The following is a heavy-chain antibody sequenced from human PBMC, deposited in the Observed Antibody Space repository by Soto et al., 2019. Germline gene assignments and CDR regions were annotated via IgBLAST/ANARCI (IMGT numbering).Heavy chain of an antibody. CDR2: TYYRSKWYI. Sequence: QVQLQQSGPGLVKPSQTLSLTCAISGDSVSSNTATWHWIRQSPSRGLEWLGRTYYRSKWYIDYAASVISRIIIDPVTSKHQFTLQLSSATTAVTSVYSCVSDNIVSTMDLFDCWGQGPHVTVSS. D-gene: IGHD5-12*01. CDR3: VSDNIVSTMDLFDC. CDR1: GDSVSSNTAT. J-gene: IGHJ4*02. V-gene: IGHV6-1*01.